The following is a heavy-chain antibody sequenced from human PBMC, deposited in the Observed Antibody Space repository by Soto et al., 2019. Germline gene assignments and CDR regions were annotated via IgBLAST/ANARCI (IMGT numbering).Heavy chain of an antibody. Sequence: SVKVSCKASGGTFSSYAISWVRQAPGQGLEWMGGIIPIFGTANYAQKFQGRVTITADESTSTAYMELSSLRSEDTAVYYCARGSPLFRSAAGYYYYGMDVWGQGTTVTVSS. V-gene: IGHV1-69*13. J-gene: IGHJ6*02. CDR2: IIPIFGTA. D-gene: IGHD6-13*01. CDR3: ARGSPLFRSAAGYYYYGMDV. CDR1: GGTFSSYA.